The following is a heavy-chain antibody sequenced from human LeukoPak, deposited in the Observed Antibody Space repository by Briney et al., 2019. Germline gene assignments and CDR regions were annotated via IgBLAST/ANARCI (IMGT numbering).Heavy chain of an antibody. CDR2: ISGSGGST. Sequence: GGSLRLSCAASGFTFSSYAMSWVRQAPGKGLEWVSAISGSGGSTYYADSVKGRFTISRDNSKNTLYLQMNSLRAEDTAVYYCARNGAAATYYYYMDVWGKGTTVTISS. CDR1: GFTFSSYA. V-gene: IGHV3-23*01. J-gene: IGHJ6*03. CDR3: ARNGAAATYYYYMDV. D-gene: IGHD2-8*01.